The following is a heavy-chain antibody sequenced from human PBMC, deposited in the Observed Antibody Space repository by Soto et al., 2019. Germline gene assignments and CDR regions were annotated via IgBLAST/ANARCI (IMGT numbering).Heavy chain of an antibody. D-gene: IGHD3-22*01. V-gene: IGHV1-69*12. CDR3: ARRVGYDSSGYWDHWYFDL. Sequence: QVQLVQSGAEVKKPGSSVKVSCKASGGTFSSYAISWVRQAPGQGLEWMGGIIPIFGTANYAQKFQGRVTSTADESTSTAYMELSSMRSEDTAVYYCARRVGYDSSGYWDHWYFDLWGRGTLVTVSS. CDR2: IIPIFGTA. J-gene: IGHJ2*01. CDR1: GGTFSSYA.